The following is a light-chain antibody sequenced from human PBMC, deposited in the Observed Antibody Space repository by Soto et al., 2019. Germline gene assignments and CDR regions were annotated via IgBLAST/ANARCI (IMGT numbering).Light chain of an antibody. V-gene: IGKV3-11*01. CDR3: QQRSDGLS. CDR1: QTVDNY. Sequence: ELVLTQSPATLALSPGERATLSCRASQTVDNYLGWYQQKVGQAPRLLIYDASKRATGIPSRFSGGGSGTDFTLTISNLEPEDFAVYYCQQRSDGLSFGGGTKVEIK. CDR2: DAS. J-gene: IGKJ4*01.